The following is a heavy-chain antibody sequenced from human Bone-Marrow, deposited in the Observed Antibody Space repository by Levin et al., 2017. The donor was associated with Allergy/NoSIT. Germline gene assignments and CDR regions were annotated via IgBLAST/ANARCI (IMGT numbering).Heavy chain of an antibody. J-gene: IGHJ6*02. CDR3: ASLKLLGVGMDV. CDR2: IYHGGST. CDR1: GGSINSGGHS. V-gene: IGHV4-30-2*01. Sequence: PSETLSLTCTVSGGSINSGGHSWSWIRQPPGKGLEWVGYIYHGGSTYYNPSLQSRLTISLDRFKNQFSLDLTSVTAADTAVYYCASLKLLGVGMDVWGQGTTVTVSS. D-gene: IGHD4-23*01.